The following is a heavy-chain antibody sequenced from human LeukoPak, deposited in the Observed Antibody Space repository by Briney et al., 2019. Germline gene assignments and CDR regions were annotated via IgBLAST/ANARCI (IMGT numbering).Heavy chain of an antibody. V-gene: IGHV4-59*01. Sequence: SETLSLTCTVSGGSISSYYWSWIRQRPGKGLEWIGYIYYTRSTHYNPSLKSRVTISVDTSKNQFSLKLSSVTAADTAVYYCASWGPTKSFDYWGQGTLVTVSS. CDR2: IYYTRST. CDR1: GGSISSYY. D-gene: IGHD7-27*01. J-gene: IGHJ4*02. CDR3: ASWGPTKSFDY.